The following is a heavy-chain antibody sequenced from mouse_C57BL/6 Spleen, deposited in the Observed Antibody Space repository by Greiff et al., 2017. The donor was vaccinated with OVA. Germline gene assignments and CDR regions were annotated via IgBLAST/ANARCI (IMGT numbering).Heavy chain of an antibody. CDR1: GYTFTDYY. D-gene: IGHD3-3*01. J-gene: IGHJ1*03. CDR2: INPNNGGT. V-gene: IGHV1-26*01. Sequence: VQLQQSGPELVKPGASVKISCKASGYTFTDYYMNWVKQSHGKSLEWIGDINPNNGGTSYNQKFKGKATLTVDKSSSTAYMELRSLTSEDSAVYYCATLRRGYFDVWGTGTTVTVSS. CDR3: ATLRRGYFDV.